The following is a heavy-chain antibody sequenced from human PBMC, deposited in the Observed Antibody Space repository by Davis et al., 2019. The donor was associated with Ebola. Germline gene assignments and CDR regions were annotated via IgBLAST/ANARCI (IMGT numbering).Heavy chain of an antibody. V-gene: IGHV4-59*01. Sequence: MPGGSLRLSCTVSGGSISSYYWSWIRQPPGKGLEWIGYIYYSGSTNYNPSLKSRVTISVDTSKNQFSLKLSSVTAADTAVYYCARDFWSGYYKDYYYGMDVWGQGTTVTVSS. CDR2: IYYSGST. CDR3: ARDFWSGYYKDYYYGMDV. CDR1: GGSISSYY. J-gene: IGHJ6*02. D-gene: IGHD3-3*01.